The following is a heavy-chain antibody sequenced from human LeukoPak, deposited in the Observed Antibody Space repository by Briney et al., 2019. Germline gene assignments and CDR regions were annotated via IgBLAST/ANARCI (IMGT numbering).Heavy chain of an antibody. V-gene: IGHV4-59*08. CDR2: IYYSGST. J-gene: IGHJ4*02. D-gene: IGHD3-22*01. CDR1: GGSISSYY. CDR3: ARRTAKGSYYDTHHFDY. Sequence: SETLSLTCTVSGGSISSYYWSWNRQPPGKGLEWIGYIYYSGSTNYNPSLKSRVTISVDTSKNQFSLKLSSVTAADTAVYYCARRTAKGSYYDTHHFDYWGQGTLVTVSS.